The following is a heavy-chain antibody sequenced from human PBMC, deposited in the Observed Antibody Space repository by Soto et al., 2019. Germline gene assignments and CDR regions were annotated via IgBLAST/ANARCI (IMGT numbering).Heavy chain of an antibody. V-gene: IGHV4-39*01. CDR1: GDSLSSSNDY. J-gene: IGHJ5*02. Sequence: SETLSLTCTASGDSLSSSNDYLSWIRPPPGKGLEWIGYIYYSGTSSYNPSLESRVTMSVDTSKKQLSLRLRSVTATDTAVYYCARLHCTNPGCVPIDPWGHGTLVTVSS. CDR2: IYYSGTS. CDR3: ARLHCTNPGCVPIDP. D-gene: IGHD2-8*01.